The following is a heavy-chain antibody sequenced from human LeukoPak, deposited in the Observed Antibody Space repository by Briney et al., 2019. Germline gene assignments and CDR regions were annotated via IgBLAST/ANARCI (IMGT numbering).Heavy chain of an antibody. CDR1: GYSFSTYW. CDR3: ARYDSSGSTIDY. CDR2: IYPGDSDT. Sequence: GESLQISYKGSGYSFSTYWIGWVRQMPGKALEWMGIIYPGDSDTRYSPSFQGQVTISADKSISTAYLQWSSLKASDTAMYYCARYDSSGSTIDYWGQGTLVTVSS. V-gene: IGHV5-51*01. J-gene: IGHJ4*02. D-gene: IGHD3-22*01.